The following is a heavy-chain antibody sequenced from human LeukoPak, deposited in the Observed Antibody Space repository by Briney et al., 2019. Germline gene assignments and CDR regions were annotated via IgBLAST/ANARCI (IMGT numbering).Heavy chain of an antibody. Sequence: PSETLSLTCAVYGGSFSGYYWSWIRQPPGKGLEWIGEINHSGSTNYNPSLKSRVTISVDTSKNQFSLKLSSVTAADTAVYYCARGFIAAAGTYQEYFQHWGQGTLVTVSS. V-gene: IGHV4-34*01. CDR2: INHSGST. D-gene: IGHD6-13*01. CDR1: GGSFSGYY. CDR3: ARGFIAAAGTYQEYFQH. J-gene: IGHJ1*01.